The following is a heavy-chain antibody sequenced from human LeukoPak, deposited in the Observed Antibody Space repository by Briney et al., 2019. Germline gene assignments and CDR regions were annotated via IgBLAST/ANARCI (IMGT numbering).Heavy chain of an antibody. CDR1: GGTFSSYA. D-gene: IGHD3-10*01. V-gene: IGHV1-69*13. Sequence: SVKVSCKASGGTFSSYAISWVRQAPGQGLEWMGGIIPIFGTANYAQKFQGRVTITADESTSTAYMELSSLRSEDTAVYYCASRAFSDYYYYMDVWGKGTTVTVSS. CDR3: ASRAFSDYYYYMDV. CDR2: IIPIFGTA. J-gene: IGHJ6*03.